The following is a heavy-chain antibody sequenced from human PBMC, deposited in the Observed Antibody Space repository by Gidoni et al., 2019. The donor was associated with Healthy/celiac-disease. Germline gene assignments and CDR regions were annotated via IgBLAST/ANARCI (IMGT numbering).Heavy chain of an antibody. Sequence: QVQLVESGGGVVQPGRSLRLSWAASGFTFSSYAMTWVRQAPGKGLEWVAVISYDGSNKYYADSVKGRFTISRDNSKNTLYLQMNSLRAEDTAVYYCARDQTVVVPAAKGGSDAFDIWGQGTMVTVSS. D-gene: IGHD2-2*01. V-gene: IGHV3-30*04. CDR3: ARDQTVVVPAAKGGSDAFDI. CDR2: ISYDGSNK. CDR1: GFTFSSYA. J-gene: IGHJ3*02.